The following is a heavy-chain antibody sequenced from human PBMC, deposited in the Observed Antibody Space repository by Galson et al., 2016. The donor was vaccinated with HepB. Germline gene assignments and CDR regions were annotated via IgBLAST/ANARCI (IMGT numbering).Heavy chain of an antibody. CDR3: ARGSAFGGVDY. J-gene: IGHJ4*01. Sequence: LSLTCTVSGGSISSGDYYWSWIRQPPGKGLEWIGYIYYSGSTYHSPSLKSRVTISVDTSKNQFSLKLSSVTAADTAVYYCARGSAFGGVDYWGHGALVTVSS. CDR2: IYYSGST. V-gene: IGHV4-30-4*01. D-gene: IGHD3-16*01. CDR1: GGSISSGDYY.